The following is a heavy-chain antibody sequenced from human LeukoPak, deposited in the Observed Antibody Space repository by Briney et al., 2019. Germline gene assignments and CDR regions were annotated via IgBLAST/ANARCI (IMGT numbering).Heavy chain of an antibody. J-gene: IGHJ4*02. Sequence: PGGSLRLSCAASGFTFSSYGMHWVRQAPGKGLEWVAVISYDGSNKYYADSVKGRFTISRDNSKNMLYLQMNSLRAEDTAVYYCAKPSSTYYYDSSGYYPIDYWGQGTLVTVSS. V-gene: IGHV3-30*18. CDR3: AKPSSTYYYDSSGYYPIDY. CDR1: GFTFSSYG. D-gene: IGHD3-22*01. CDR2: ISYDGSNK.